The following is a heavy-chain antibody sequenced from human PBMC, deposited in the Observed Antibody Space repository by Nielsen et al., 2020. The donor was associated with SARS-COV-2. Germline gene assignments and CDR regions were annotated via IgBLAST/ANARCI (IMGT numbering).Heavy chain of an antibody. CDR3: ARDLYSYGMDV. CDR1: GFTFSSYW. J-gene: IGHJ6*02. CDR2: IKQDGSEK. Sequence: GGSLRLSCAASGFTFSSYWMSWVRQAPGKGLEWVANIKQDGSEKYYVDSVKGRFTISRDNVKNSVYLQMNSLRAEDTAVYYCARDLYSYGMDVWGQGTTVTVSS. V-gene: IGHV3-7*01.